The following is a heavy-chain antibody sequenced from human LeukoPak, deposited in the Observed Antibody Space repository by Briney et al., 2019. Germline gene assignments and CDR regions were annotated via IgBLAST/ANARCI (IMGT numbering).Heavy chain of an antibody. V-gene: IGHV3-66*04. Sequence: GGSLRLSCAASEFSVGSNYMTWVRQAPGKGLEWVSLIYSSGSTYYADSVKGRFTISRDNSKNTLYLQMNSLRAEDTAVYYCARRGNYYGSGSNNWFDPWGQGTLVTVSS. J-gene: IGHJ5*02. CDR3: ARRGNYYGSGSNNWFDP. D-gene: IGHD3-10*01. CDR2: IYSSGST. CDR1: EFSVGSNY.